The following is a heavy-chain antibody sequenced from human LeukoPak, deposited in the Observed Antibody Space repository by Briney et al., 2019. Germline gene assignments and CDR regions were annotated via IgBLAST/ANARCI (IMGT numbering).Heavy chain of an antibody. V-gene: IGHV1-46*03. CDR2: INPSGGST. Sequence: ASVKVSCKASGYTFTSYYMHWVRQPPGQGLEWMGIINPSGGSTSYAQKFQGRVTMTRDTSTSTVYMELSSLRSEDTAVYYCASHPTHQHMDVWGKGTTVTVSS. CDR1: GYTFTSYY. CDR3: ASHPTHQHMDV. J-gene: IGHJ6*03.